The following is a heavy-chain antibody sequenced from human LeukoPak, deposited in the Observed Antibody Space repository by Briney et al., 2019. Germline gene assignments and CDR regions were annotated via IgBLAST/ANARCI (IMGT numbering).Heavy chain of an antibody. D-gene: IGHD5-18*01. CDR2: INPNSGGT. V-gene: IGHV1-2*02. CDR1: GYTFTGYY. Sequence: ASVKVSCKASGYTFTGYYMHWVRQAPGQGLEWMGWINPNSGGTNYAQKFQGRVTMTRDTSISTAYMELSRLRSDDTAVYYCARAGTAMVTDYDYWGQGTLVTVSS. J-gene: IGHJ4*02. CDR3: ARAGTAMVTDYDY.